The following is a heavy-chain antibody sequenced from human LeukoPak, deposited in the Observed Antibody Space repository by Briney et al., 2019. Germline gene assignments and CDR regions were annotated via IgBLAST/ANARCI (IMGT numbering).Heavy chain of an antibody. Sequence: GGSLRLSCAASGFTFSSYEMNWVRQAPGKGLEWVSYISSSGSTIYYADSVKGRFTISRDNDKNSLYLQMNSLRAEDTAVYYCARDGTGRYYYYYMDVWGKGTTVTISS. D-gene: IGHD1-26*01. V-gene: IGHV3-48*03. CDR2: ISSSGSTI. J-gene: IGHJ6*03. CDR3: ARDGTGRYYYYYMDV. CDR1: GFTFSSYE.